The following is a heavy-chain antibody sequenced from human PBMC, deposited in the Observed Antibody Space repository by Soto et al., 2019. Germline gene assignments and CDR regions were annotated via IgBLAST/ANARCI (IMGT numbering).Heavy chain of an antibody. J-gene: IGHJ5*02. Sequence: ASVKVSCKASGYTFTGYYMHWVRQAPGQGLEWMGWINPNSGGTNYAQKFQGWVTMTRDTSISTAYMELSRLRSDDTAVYYCARGKFWFGELLSNWFDTWGQGTLVTVSS. V-gene: IGHV1-2*04. CDR1: GYTFTGYY. CDR3: ARGKFWFGELLSNWFDT. CDR2: INPNSGGT. D-gene: IGHD3-10*01.